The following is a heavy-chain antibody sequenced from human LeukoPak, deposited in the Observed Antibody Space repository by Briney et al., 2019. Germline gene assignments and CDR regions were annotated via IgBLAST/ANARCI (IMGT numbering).Heavy chain of an antibody. V-gene: IGHV3-48*04. CDR3: ASGSQGQQEFDY. CDR1: GFTFSDYS. CDR2: ISSSGSTI. D-gene: IGHD6-13*01. Sequence: PGGSLRLSCAASGFTFSDYSMNWVRQTPRKGLEWVSYISSSGSTIYYADSVKGRFTISRDNAKNSLYLQMNSLRAEDTAVYYCASGSQGQQEFDYWGQGTLVTVSS. J-gene: IGHJ4*02.